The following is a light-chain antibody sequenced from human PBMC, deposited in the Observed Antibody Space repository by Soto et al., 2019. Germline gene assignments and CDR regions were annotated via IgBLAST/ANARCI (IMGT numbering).Light chain of an antibody. CDR3: QQYNNYSPLT. Sequence: DIQMTQSPSTLSASVGDRVTITCRASQSISTWLAWYQRKPGKAPKLLIYDASSLQSGVPSRFSGSGSGTEFTLTISSLQPDDFATYYCQQYNNYSPLTFGGGTKLEIK. J-gene: IGKJ4*01. V-gene: IGKV1-5*01. CDR1: QSISTW. CDR2: DAS.